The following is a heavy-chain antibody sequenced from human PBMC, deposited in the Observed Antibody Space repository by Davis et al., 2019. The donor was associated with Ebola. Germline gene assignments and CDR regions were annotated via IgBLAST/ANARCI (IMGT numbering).Heavy chain of an antibody. CDR1: GFTFSSYW. J-gene: IGHJ6*02. CDR2: INSDGSST. Sequence: PGGSLRLSCAASGFTFSSYWMHWVRQAPGKGLVWVSRINSDGSSTSYADSVKGRFTISRDNAKNTLNLQMNSLRAEDTAVYYCARELRFLEWDGMDVWGQGTTVTVSS. D-gene: IGHD3-3*01. CDR3: ARELRFLEWDGMDV. V-gene: IGHV3-74*01.